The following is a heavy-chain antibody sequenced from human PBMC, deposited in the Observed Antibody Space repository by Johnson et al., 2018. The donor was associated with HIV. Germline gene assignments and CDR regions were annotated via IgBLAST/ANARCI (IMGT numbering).Heavy chain of an antibody. CDR1: GFTVSSNY. Sequence: VQLVESGGGVVQPGRSLRLSCAASGFTVSSNYMSWVRQAPGKGLEWVSVIYSGGSSYYADSVKGRFTISRYNSRNTLYLQMNSLRAEDTAVYYCARHSDPWFVSGYYKGAFDIWGQGTMVTVSS. D-gene: IGHD3-22*01. J-gene: IGHJ3*02. V-gene: IGHV3-66*04. CDR2: IYSGGSS. CDR3: ARHSDPWFVSGYYKGAFDI.